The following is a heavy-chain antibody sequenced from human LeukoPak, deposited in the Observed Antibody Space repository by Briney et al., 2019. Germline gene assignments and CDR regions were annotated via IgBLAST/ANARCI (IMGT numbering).Heavy chain of an antibody. V-gene: IGHV4-59*01. J-gene: IGHJ6*02. CDR3: ARWLRGSSNYYYYGMDV. Sequence: SETLSLTCTVSGGSISSYYWSWIRQPPGKGLEWIEYIYYSGNTNYNPSLKSRVTISVDTSKNQFSLKLSSVTAADTAVYFCARWLRGSSNYYYYGMDVWGQGTTVTVSS. D-gene: IGHD2-15*01. CDR2: IYYSGNT. CDR1: GGSISSYY.